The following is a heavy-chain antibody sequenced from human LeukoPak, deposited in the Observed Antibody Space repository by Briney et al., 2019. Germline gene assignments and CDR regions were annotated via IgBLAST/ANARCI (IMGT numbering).Heavy chain of an antibody. V-gene: IGHV4-34*01. CDR2: INHSGST. D-gene: IGHD3-22*01. CDR1: GGSFTGYY. J-gene: IGHJ4*02. CDR3: ARGRVIYYDSSGLDY. Sequence: SETLSPTCAVYGGSFTGYYWSWIRQPPGKGRGWLGEINHSGSTNYNPSLKSRATISVDTSKNQFSLKVSSVTAADTAVYYCARGRVIYYDSSGLDYWREATQVAVCS.